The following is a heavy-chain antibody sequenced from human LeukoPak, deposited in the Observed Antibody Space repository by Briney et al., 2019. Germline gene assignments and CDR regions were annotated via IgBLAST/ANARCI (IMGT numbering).Heavy chain of an antibody. CDR1: GGSISSYY. D-gene: IGHD6-19*01. Sequence: SETLSLPCTVSGGSISSYYWNWIRQPPGKGLEWIGYIYYSGSTNYNPSLKSRVTISVDTSKNQFSLKLSSVTAADTAVYYCARGSSGWYSHLGYWGQGTLVTVSS. V-gene: IGHV4-59*01. J-gene: IGHJ4*02. CDR2: IYYSGST. CDR3: ARGSSGWYSHLGY.